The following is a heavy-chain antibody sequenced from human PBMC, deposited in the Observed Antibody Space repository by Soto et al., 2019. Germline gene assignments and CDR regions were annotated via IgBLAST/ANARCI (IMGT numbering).Heavy chain of an antibody. J-gene: IGHJ6*02. CDR3: ASLQGDTAMVGDYYYYYGMDV. CDR1: GYTFTSYA. D-gene: IGHD5-18*01. V-gene: IGHV7-4-1*02. Sequence: ASVKVSCKASGYTFTSYAMNWVRQAPGQGLEWMGWINTNTGNPMYAQGFTGRFVFSLDTSVSTAYLQSSSLKAEDTAMYYCASLQGDTAMVGDYYYYYGMDVWGQGTTVTVS. CDR2: INTNTGNP.